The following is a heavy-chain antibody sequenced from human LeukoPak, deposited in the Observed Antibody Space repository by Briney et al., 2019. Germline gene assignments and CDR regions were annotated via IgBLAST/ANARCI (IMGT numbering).Heavy chain of an antibody. CDR2: TYYRSTWYN. J-gene: IGHJ5*02. CDR1: GDSVSSNSVT. D-gene: IGHD2-2*01. V-gene: IGHV6-1*01. Sequence: QTLSLTCAISGDSVSSNSVTWNWIRQSPSRGLEWLGRTYYRSTWYNDYAVSVRGRITVNPDTSKNQFPLHLNSVTPEDTAVYYCARRLTQYDCFDPWGQGILVTVSS. CDR3: ARRLTQYDCFDP.